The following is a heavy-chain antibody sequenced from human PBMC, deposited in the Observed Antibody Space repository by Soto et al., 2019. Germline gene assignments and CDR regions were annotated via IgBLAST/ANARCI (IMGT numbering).Heavy chain of an antibody. J-gene: IGHJ6*03. CDR1: GATFLRND. Sequence: QVQLVQSGAEVKKPGASVKVSCKASGATFLRNDINWVRQAPGQVLEWMGWIKPTSGNTGYAHNFQGRLTMSRNTSVTTAYMELSGLRSEDTAIYYCARGSVTGITLFALAIIGGHHYLDVWCTGTTVTGSS. V-gene: IGHV1-8*01. D-gene: IGHD3-9*01. CDR3: ARGSVTGITLFALAIIGGHHYLDV. CDR2: IKPTSGNT.